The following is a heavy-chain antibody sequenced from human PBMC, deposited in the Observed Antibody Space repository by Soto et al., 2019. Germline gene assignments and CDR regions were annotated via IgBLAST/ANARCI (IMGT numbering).Heavy chain of an antibody. CDR2: IYYSGST. CDR3: ARHQSRPRAGRLNWFDP. V-gene: IGHV4-39*01. J-gene: IGHJ5*02. D-gene: IGHD3-22*01. Sequence: PSETLSLTCTVSGGSISSSSYYWGWIRQPPGKGLEWIGSIYYSGSTYYNPSLKSRVTISVDTSKNQFSLKLSSVTAADTAVYYCARHQSRPRAGRLNWFDPWGQGTLVTVSS. CDR1: GGSISSSSYY.